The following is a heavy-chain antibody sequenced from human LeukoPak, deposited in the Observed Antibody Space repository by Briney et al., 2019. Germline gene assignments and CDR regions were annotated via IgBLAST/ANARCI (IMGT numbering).Heavy chain of an antibody. CDR1: GFTFSGYW. J-gene: IGHJ4*02. V-gene: IGHV3-7*01. CDR2: IKEDGSKT. CDR3: VRDSSGSVEFDY. Sequence: GGSLRLSCAASGFTFSGYWMNWVRQAPGKGLEWVANIKEDGSKTYYADSLKGRFTISRDNAENSLYLQMYSLRVEDTAVYYCVRDSSGSVEFDYWGQGTLVTVSS. D-gene: IGHD3-10*01.